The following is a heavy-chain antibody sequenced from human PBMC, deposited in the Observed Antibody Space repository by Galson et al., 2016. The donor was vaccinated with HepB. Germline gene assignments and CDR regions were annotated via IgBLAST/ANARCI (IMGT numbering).Heavy chain of an antibody. CDR3: ATDESSSLGDVFDV. CDR1: GHTLTELS. Sequence: SVKVSCKVSGHTLTELSLHWVRQAPGKGLEWMGGFDAEEGEIIYSQNFQARVTMTEDTSTDTAYIEVSSLRSDDAAVYYCATDESSSLGDVFDVWGQGTMVIVSS. D-gene: IGHD6-13*01. CDR2: FDAEEGEI. V-gene: IGHV1-24*01. J-gene: IGHJ3*01.